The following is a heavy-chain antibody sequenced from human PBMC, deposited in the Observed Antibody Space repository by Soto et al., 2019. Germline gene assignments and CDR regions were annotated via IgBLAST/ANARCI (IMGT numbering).Heavy chain of an antibody. V-gene: IGHV1-69*13. CDR3: ASRVHCSGGSCYSMGAFDI. D-gene: IGHD2-15*01. J-gene: IGHJ3*02. CDR1: GGTFSSYA. Sequence: SVKVSCKASGGTFSSYAISWVRQAPGQGLEWMGGIIPIFGTANYAQKFQGRVTITADESTSTAYMELSSLRSEDTAVYYCASRVHCSGGSCYSMGAFDIWGQGTMDTVSS. CDR2: IIPIFGTA.